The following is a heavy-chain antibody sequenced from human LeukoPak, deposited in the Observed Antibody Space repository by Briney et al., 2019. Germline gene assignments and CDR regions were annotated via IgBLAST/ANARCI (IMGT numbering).Heavy chain of an antibody. CDR3: ARYAWGTAADPY. D-gene: IGHD3-16*01. Sequence: SETLSLTCAVYVGSFSGYYWSWIRQPPGKGLEWIGEINHSGSTNYNPSLKSRVTISVDTSKNQFSLKLSSVTAADTAVYYCARYAWGTAADPYWGQGTLVTVSS. J-gene: IGHJ4*02. CDR2: INHSGST. CDR1: VGSFSGYY. V-gene: IGHV4-34*01.